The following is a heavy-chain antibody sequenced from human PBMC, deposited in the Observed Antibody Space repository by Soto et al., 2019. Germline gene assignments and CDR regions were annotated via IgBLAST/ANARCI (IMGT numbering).Heavy chain of an antibody. D-gene: IGHD2-2*02. V-gene: IGHV1-69*13. J-gene: IGHJ5*02. CDR2: IIPIFGTA. CDR1: GGTFSSYA. Sequence: ASVKVSCKASGGTFSSYAISWVRQAPGQGLEWMGGIIPIFGTANYAQKFQGRVTITADESTSTAYMELSSLRSEDTAVYYCAREGRKNQLLYNWFDPWGQGSLVTVSS. CDR3: AREGRKNQLLYNWFDP.